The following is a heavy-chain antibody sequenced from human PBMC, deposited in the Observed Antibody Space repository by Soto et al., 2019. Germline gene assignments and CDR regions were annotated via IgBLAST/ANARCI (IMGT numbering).Heavy chain of an antibody. D-gene: IGHD6-13*01. CDR2: IDPSDSYT. J-gene: IGHJ6*02. Sequence: GYSLKLSFTGSGYHFTRYWISWVRQMPGKGLEWMGRIDPSDSYTNYSPSFQGHVTISADKSISTAYLQWSSLKASDTAMYYCARPIAAAPWGMDVWGQGTTVTV. V-gene: IGHV5-10-1*01. CDR3: ARPIAAAPWGMDV. CDR1: GYHFTRYW.